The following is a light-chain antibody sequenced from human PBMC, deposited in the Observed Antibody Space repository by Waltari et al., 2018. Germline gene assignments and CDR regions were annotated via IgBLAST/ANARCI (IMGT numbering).Light chain of an antibody. CDR1: SSDGGTYNI. V-gene: IGLV2-23*02. J-gene: IGLJ1*01. CDR3: CSYAGLGIYV. CDR2: EVT. Sequence: QSGLTQPASVSGSPGQSITISCTGTSSDGGTYNIVPWYQQYPGKAPKLMVYEVTKRTSGVSDRFSGSKSGNTASLTIYGLQSEDEADYYCCSYAGLGIYVFGTGTKVTVL.